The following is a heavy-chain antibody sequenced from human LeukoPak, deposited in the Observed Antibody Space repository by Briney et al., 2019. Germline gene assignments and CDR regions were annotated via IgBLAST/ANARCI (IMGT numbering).Heavy chain of an antibody. CDR1: GFTFSSYA. CDR2: FSGSGGST. CDR3: AKDSGRDYYDSSGYYYPFDY. D-gene: IGHD3-22*01. Sequence: SGGSLRLSCAASGFTFSSYAMSWVRQAPGKGLEGVSAFSGSGGSTCYADSVRGRFTISRDNSKNTLYLQMNSLRAEDTAVYCCAKDSGRDYYDSSGYYYPFDYWGQGTLVTVSS. V-gene: IGHV3-23*01. J-gene: IGHJ4*02.